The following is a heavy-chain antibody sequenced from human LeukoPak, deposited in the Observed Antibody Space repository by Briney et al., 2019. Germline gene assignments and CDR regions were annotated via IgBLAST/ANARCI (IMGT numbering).Heavy chain of an antibody. CDR2: ISSSGSTI. V-gene: IGHV3-48*03. D-gene: IGHD6-13*01. CDR3: AREYSSSLADY. Sequence: PGGSLRLSCAASGFTFSSYEMNWVRQAPGKWLEWVSYISSSGSTIYYADSVKGRFTISRDNAKNSLYLQMNSLRAEDTAVYYCAREYSSSLADYWGQGTLVTVSS. CDR1: GFTFSSYE. J-gene: IGHJ4*02.